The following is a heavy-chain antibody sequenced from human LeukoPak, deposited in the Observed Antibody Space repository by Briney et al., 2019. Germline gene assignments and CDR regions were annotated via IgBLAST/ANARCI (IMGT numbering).Heavy chain of an antibody. Sequence: PGGSLRLSCAASGFTFSDYGMTWVRQAPGKGLEWVSLISGRGGFTYYADSVKDRVTISRDNSLDTLYLQMNSLQAEDTAIYYCAKSSIPSGPYSRLYFDLWGRGTLVTVSS. CDR2: ISGRGGFT. CDR1: GFTFSDYG. J-gene: IGHJ2*01. D-gene: IGHD1-26*01. V-gene: IGHV3-23*01. CDR3: AKSSIPSGPYSRLYFDL.